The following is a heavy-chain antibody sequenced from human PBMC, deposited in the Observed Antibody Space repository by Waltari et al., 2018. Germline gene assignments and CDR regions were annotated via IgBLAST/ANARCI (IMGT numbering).Heavy chain of an antibody. V-gene: IGHV1-2*04. Sequence: QVQLVQSGAEVKKPGASVKVSCKASGYTFTDYYIHWVRQAPGQGLEWMGGINPNSGGTNYAQKFQGWVTMTRDTAISTVYMELSRLRSDDTAVYYCARLEVDSSSRNYYFDYWGQGTLVTVSS. J-gene: IGHJ4*02. CDR1: GYTFTDYY. CDR3: ARLEVDSSSRNYYFDY. D-gene: IGHD6-6*01. CDR2: INPNSGGT.